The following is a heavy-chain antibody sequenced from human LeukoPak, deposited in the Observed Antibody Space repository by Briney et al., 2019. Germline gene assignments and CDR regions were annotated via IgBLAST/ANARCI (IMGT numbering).Heavy chain of an antibody. Sequence: ASVKVSCKASGYTFTSYGISWVRQAPGQGLEWMGWISAYNGNTNYAQKLQGRVTMTTDTSTSTDYMELRSLRSDDKAVYYCARGVAYSGYELYGMVVWGQGTTVTVS. D-gene: IGHD5-12*01. J-gene: IGHJ6*02. V-gene: IGHV1-18*01. CDR1: GYTFTSYG. CDR3: ARGVAYSGYELYGMVV. CDR2: ISAYNGNT.